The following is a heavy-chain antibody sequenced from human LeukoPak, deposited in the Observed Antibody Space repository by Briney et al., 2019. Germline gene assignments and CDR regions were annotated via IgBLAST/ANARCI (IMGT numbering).Heavy chain of an antibody. CDR1: GFTFNNYA. V-gene: IGHV3-30-3*01. Sequence: GGSLRLSCAASGFTFNNYAVHWVRQAPGKGLEWVAVISYDGSNKYYADSVKGRFTISRDNSKNTLYLQMNSLRAEDTAVYYCARDYLASLRSALFARGDYWGREPWSPSPQ. D-gene: IGHD3-10*01. J-gene: IGHJ4*02. CDR3: ARDYLASLRSALFARGDY. CDR2: ISYDGSNK.